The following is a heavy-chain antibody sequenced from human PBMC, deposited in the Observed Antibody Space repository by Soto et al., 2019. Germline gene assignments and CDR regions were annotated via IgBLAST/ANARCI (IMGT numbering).Heavy chain of an antibody. CDR2: IYHTEST. V-gene: IGHV4-4*02. CDR1: GDSISISFW. D-gene: IGHD4-17*01. Sequence: PSETLCITCAFSGDSISISFWWSWVRQPPGKGLEWIGEIYHTESTVYNPSLKSRVTISVDKSKNQFSLNLDSVTAADTAVYYCARYDFGTFDYWGRGILVTVSS. CDR3: ARYDFGTFDY. J-gene: IGHJ4*02.